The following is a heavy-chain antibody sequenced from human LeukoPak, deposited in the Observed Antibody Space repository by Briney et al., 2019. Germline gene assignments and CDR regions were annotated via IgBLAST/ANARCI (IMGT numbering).Heavy chain of an antibody. V-gene: IGHV3-48*03. D-gene: IGHD3-16*02. CDR1: GFTFSSYE. J-gene: IGHJ4*02. CDR2: ISSSGSTI. CDR3: ARDGYDYVWGSYRYPLEY. Sequence: PGGSLRLSCAAPGFTFSSYEMNWVRQAPGKGLEWVSYISSSGSTIYYADSVKGRFTISRDNDKNSLYLQMNSLRAEDTAVYYCARDGYDYVWGSYRYPLEYWGQGTLVTVSS.